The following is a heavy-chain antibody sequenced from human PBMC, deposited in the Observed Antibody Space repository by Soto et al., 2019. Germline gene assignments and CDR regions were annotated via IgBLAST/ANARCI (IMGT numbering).Heavy chain of an antibody. D-gene: IGHD3-9*01. J-gene: IGHJ6*03. CDR1: GYTFTSYY. CDR2: INPSGGST. Sequence: ASVKVSCKASGYTFTSYYMHWVRQAPGQGLEWMGIINPSGGSTSYAQKFQGRVTMTRDTSTSTVYMELSSLRSEDTAVYYCARAYYDILTGYPTPDMAVWGKGTTVTVSS. V-gene: IGHV1-46*03. CDR3: ARAYYDILTGYPTPDMAV.